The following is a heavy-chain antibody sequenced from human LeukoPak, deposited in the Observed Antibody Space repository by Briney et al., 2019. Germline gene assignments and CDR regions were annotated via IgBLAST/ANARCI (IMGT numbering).Heavy chain of an antibody. J-gene: IGHJ3*02. D-gene: IGHD3-22*01. CDR2: IIPIFGTA. CDR3: ASLKNYYDSSGYLVTDAFDI. V-gene: IGHV1-69*05. Sequence: SVKVSCKASGGTVSRYPISWVRQAPGQGLEWMGGIIPIFGTANYAQKLQGRVTMTTDTSTSTAYMELRSLKSDDTAVYYCASLKNYYDSSGYLVTDAFDIWGQGTMVTVSS. CDR1: GGTVSRYP.